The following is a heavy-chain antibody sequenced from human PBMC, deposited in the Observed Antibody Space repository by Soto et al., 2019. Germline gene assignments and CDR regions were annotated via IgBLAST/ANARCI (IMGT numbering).Heavy chain of an antibody. CDR2: ISTYSGKT. CDR1: GYAFTSYS. CDR3: ARRYGDPSSSAGFDY. D-gene: IGHD2-21*02. V-gene: IGHV1-18*01. Sequence: QVQLVQSGTEVKKSGASVKVSCKASGYAFTSYSVSWVRQAPGHGLEWMGSISTYSGKTNYVQSLQGRVTMTTDTSTTTAYLDLRSLRPDDTAIYYCARRYGDPSSSAGFDYWGQGTLVTVSS. J-gene: IGHJ4*02.